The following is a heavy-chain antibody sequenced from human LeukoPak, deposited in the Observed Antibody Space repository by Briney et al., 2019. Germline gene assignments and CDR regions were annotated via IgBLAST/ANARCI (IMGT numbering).Heavy chain of an antibody. Sequence: PGGSLRLSCAASGFTFSSYEMNWVRQAPGKGLEWVSYISSNGTVIYYADSVKGRFTISRDNAKNSLYLQMNSLRDEDTAVYYCARGGSGYSYGKIDSWGQGILVTVSS. CDR2: ISSNGTVI. CDR3: ARGGSGYSYGKIDS. V-gene: IGHV3-48*03. D-gene: IGHD5-18*01. CDR1: GFTFSSYE. J-gene: IGHJ4*02.